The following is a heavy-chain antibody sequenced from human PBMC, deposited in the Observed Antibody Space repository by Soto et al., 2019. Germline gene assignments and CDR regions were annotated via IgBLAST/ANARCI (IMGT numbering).Heavy chain of an antibody. J-gene: IGHJ4*02. Sequence: GGSLRLSCVASGFSITSFAMSWVRQAPGKGLEWASAISASGGSTYADSVKGRFTVSRDNSKNTLYLQMNSLRVEDTAVYYCAKVLSSGSYSGALEYWGQGALVTVSS. CDR2: ISASGGST. D-gene: IGHD1-26*01. CDR3: AKVLSSGSYSGALEY. CDR1: GFSITSFA. V-gene: IGHV3-23*01.